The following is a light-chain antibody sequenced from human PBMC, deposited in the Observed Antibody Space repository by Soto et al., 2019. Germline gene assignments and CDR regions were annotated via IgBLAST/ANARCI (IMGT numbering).Light chain of an antibody. CDR2: LNRDGSH. Sequence: QAVVTQSPSASASLGASVKLTCTLSSGHTSYAIAWHQQQPEKGPRYLMTLNRDGSHSKGDGIPDRFSGSNSGAERYLTISSLQSEDEADYYCQTWGTGIHVVFGGGTKLTVL. J-gene: IGLJ2*01. V-gene: IGLV4-69*02. CDR1: SGHTSYA. CDR3: QTWGTGIHVV.